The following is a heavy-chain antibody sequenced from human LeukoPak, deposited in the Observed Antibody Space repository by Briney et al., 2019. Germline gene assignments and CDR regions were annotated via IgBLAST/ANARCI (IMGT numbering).Heavy chain of an antibody. D-gene: IGHD1-26*01. J-gene: IGHJ3*02. V-gene: IGHV3-30*02. Sequence: GGSLRLSCAASGFTFSNYGMHWVRQPPGKGLEWVASIRYDGFNKYYADSLKGRFTISRDNSKNTLYLQMNSLRAEDTAVYYCAKKTIVGATVDAFDIWGQGTMVIVSS. CDR1: GFTFSNYG. CDR2: IRYDGFNK. CDR3: AKKTIVGATVDAFDI.